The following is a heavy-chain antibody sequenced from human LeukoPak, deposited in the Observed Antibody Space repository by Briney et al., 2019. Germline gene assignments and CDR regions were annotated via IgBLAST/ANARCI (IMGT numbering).Heavy chain of an antibody. CDR3: ARDRGKDYFGD. J-gene: IGHJ4*02. V-gene: IGHV3-30*02. Sequence: PGGSLRLSCVTSGLTFTNHGFHWLRQSAGRGLEWLAFVRNDGFDTYHSNSVKGRSSISRDDSKNTVYLQMNSLRAEDTALYYCARDRGKDYFGDWGQGTQVTVSS. CDR1: GLTFTNHG. CDR2: VRNDGFDT. D-gene: IGHD4-23*01.